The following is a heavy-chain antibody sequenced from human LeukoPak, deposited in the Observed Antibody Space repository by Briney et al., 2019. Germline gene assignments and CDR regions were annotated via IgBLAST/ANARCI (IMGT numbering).Heavy chain of an antibody. J-gene: IGHJ4*02. D-gene: IGHD3/OR15-3a*01. CDR1: GFVLSTYW. CDR2: INLDGTEE. Sequence: GGSLRLSCAASGFVLSTYWMTWVRQAPGKGLEWVANINLDGTEEHYVDSSLKGRFTISRDNAKNSLYLQMTSLRVEDTAVYYCASGRHDFLHWGQGTLVTVSS. V-gene: IGHV3-7*01. CDR3: ASGRHDFLH.